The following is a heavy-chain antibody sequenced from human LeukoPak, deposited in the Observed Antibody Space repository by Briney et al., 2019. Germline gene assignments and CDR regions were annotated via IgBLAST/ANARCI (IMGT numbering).Heavy chain of an antibody. V-gene: IGHV1-18*01. CDR2: ISAYNGNT. CDR3: AGCAPYYDILTGYYIDAFDI. CDR1: GYTFTSYG. D-gene: IGHD3-9*01. J-gene: IGHJ3*02. Sequence: ASVKVSCKASGYTFTSYGISWVRQAPGQGLEWMGWISAYNGNTNYAQKLQGRVTMTTDTSTSTAYMELRSLRSEDTAVYYCAGCAPYYDILTGYYIDAFDIWGQGTMVTVSS.